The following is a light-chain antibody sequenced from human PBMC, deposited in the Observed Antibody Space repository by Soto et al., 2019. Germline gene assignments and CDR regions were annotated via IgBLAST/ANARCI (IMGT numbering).Light chain of an antibody. CDR2: DTS. CDR1: QSVNNY. Sequence: EIALTQSPATLSLSPGERATLSCRASQSVNNYLAWYQQKPGQAPRLLIYDTSDRASGIPARFSGSGSGTDFILTITSLQTEDFAVYYCQQYYHWPRTFGQGTKVDIK. CDR3: QQYYHWPRT. V-gene: IGKV3D-15*01. J-gene: IGKJ1*01.